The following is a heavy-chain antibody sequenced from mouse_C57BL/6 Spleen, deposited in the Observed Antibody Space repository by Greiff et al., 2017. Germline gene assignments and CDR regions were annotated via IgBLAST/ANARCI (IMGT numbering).Heavy chain of an antibody. V-gene: IGHV5-9-1*02. CDR3: TGEDYGSSFFDY. J-gene: IGHJ2*01. Sequence: EVKLVESGEGLVKPGGSLKLSCAASGFTFSSYAMSWVRQTPEKRLEWVAYISSGGDYIYYADTVKGRFTISRDNARNTLYLQMSSLKSEDTAMYYCTGEDYGSSFFDYWGQGTTLTVSS. CDR1: GFTFSSYA. D-gene: IGHD1-1*01. CDR2: ISSGGDYI.